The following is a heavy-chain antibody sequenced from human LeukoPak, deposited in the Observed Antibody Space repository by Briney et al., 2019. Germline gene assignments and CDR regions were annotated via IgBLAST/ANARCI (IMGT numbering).Heavy chain of an antibody. J-gene: IGHJ4*02. CDR3: ARLSPHIVVVVAYCDN. D-gene: IGHD2-15*01. CDR2: ISWNSGHI. V-gene: IGHV3-9*01. Sequence: GGSLRLSCAASGFTFDDYAMHWVRQAPGKGLEWVSGISWNSGHIGYADSVKGRFTISRDNARNSLYLQMNSLRAEDTAVYYCARLSPHIVVVVAYCDNWGQGTLVTVSS. CDR1: GFTFDDYA.